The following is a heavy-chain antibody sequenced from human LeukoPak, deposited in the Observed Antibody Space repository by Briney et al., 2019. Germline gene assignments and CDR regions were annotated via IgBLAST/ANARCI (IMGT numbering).Heavy chain of an antibody. D-gene: IGHD2-2*02. CDR2: IYDSGST. V-gene: IGHV4-59*01. CDR3: ARGICSSTNCYNVFDS. J-gene: IGHJ4*02. Sequence: PSQPLSLTCTVSGGSMSSYFWTWIRQPPGKGLEWIGYIYDSGSTNYNPSLKSRVTISVDTSKNQFSLKLSSVNAADTAVYYCARGICSSTNCYNVFDSWGQGSLVTVSS. CDR1: GGSMSSYF.